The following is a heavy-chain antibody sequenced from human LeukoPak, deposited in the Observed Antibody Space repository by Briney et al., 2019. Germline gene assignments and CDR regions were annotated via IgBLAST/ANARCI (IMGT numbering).Heavy chain of an antibody. J-gene: IGHJ3*02. CDR2: IYYSGST. D-gene: IGHD2-15*01. CDR3: ALTKVVAATYDAFDI. V-gene: IGHV4-39*07. Sequence: PSETLSLTCTVSGGSLSSSSYYWGWVRQPPGTGLEWLGRIYYSGSTYYNPSLKSRVTISVNTSKNQFSLKLRSVTAADTAVYYCALTKVVAATYDAFDIWGQGTMVTVSS. CDR1: GGSLSSSSYY.